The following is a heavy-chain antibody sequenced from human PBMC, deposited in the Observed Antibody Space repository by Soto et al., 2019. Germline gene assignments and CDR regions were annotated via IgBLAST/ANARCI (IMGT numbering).Heavy chain of an antibody. Sequence: KTSETLSLTCAVSGGSISSGGYSWSWIRQPPGKGLEWIGYMYHSGSTNYNPSLKSRVTISVDTSKNQFSLKLSSVTAADTAVYYCARVDYGRRGSYYGMDVWGQGTTVTV. J-gene: IGHJ6*02. CDR2: MYHSGST. CDR1: GGSISSGGYS. V-gene: IGHV4-30-2*01. D-gene: IGHD4-17*01. CDR3: ARVDYGRRGSYYGMDV.